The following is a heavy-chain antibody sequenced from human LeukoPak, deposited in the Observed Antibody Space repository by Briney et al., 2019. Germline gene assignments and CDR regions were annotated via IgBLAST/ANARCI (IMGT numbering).Heavy chain of an antibody. CDR3: ARVTYYYVSSGQSSPNWFDP. CDR1: GGSISSSSYY. CDR2: IYHSGST. Sequence: SETLSLTCTVSGGSISSSSYYWGWIRQPPGKGLEWIGSIYHSGSTYYNPSLKSRVTISVDTSKNQFSLKLTSVTAADTAVYYCARVTYYYVSSGQSSPNWFDPWGQGTLVTISS. D-gene: IGHD3-22*01. V-gene: IGHV4-39*07. J-gene: IGHJ5*02.